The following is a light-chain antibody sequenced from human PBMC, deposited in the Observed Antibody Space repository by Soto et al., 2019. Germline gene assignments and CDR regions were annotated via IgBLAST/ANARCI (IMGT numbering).Light chain of an antibody. CDR2: GAS. CDR3: QQYGSSPIT. J-gene: IGKJ5*01. Sequence: EIVMTQSTGTLSASPRERATLSCRASQTIDTNLAWYQQKPGQAPRLLIFGASTRATGIPARFSGSGSGTDFTLTISRLEPEDFAVYYCQQYGSSPITFGQGTRLEIK. CDR1: QTIDTN. V-gene: IGKV3-20*01.